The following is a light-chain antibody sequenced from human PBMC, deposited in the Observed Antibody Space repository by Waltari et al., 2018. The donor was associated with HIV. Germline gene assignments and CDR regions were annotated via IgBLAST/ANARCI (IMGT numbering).Light chain of an antibody. CDR3: MQALQNPLT. Sequence: IVMTQSPLSLPVTPGEPASISCRSSQSLLYSNGYNYLDWYLQKPGQSPQLLIYLGSNRASEVPDRFSGSGSGTECTLKISRVEAEDVGVYYCMQALQNPLTFGGGTKVEIK. V-gene: IGKV2-28*01. J-gene: IGKJ4*01. CDR1: QSLLYSNGYNY. CDR2: LGS.